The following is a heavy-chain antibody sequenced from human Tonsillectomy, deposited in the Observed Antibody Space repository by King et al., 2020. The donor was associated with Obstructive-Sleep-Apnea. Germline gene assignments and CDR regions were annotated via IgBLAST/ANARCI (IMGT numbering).Heavy chain of an antibody. J-gene: IGHJ4*02. CDR2: ISAYNGNT. CDR3: ARDIAARPDFGGFDY. D-gene: IGHD6-6*01. Sequence: QLVQSGAEVKKPGASVKVSCKASGYTFTSYGISRVRQAPGQGLEWMGWISAYNGNTNYAQKLQGRVTMTTDTSTSTAYMELRSLRSDDTAVYYCARDIAARPDFGGFDYWGQGTLVTVSS. CDR1: GYTFTSYG. V-gene: IGHV1-18*04.